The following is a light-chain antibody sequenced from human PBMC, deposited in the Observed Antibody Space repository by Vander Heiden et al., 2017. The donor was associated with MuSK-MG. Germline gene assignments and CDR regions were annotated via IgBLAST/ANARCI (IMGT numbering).Light chain of an antibody. CDR1: QSVGSTY. Sequence: EIVLTQSPGTLSLSPGERATLSCKTSQSVGSTYLAWYQQRPGHAPRLLIYSASSRATGVPDRFSGSGSRTDFTLTIVRLEPEDFAVYYCQQYDSSPLTFGQGTKLEIK. J-gene: IGKJ2*01. CDR2: SAS. CDR3: QQYDSSPLT. V-gene: IGKV3-20*01.